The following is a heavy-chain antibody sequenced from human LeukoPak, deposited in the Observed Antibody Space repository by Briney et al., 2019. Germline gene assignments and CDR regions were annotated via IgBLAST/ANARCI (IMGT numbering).Heavy chain of an antibody. CDR3: ARGYDYVWGSYRKDFDY. D-gene: IGHD3-16*02. J-gene: IGHJ4*02. Sequence: EASVKVSCKASGYTFTGYYMHWVRQAPGQGLEWMGWINPNSGGTNYAQKFQGRVTMTRDTSISTAYMELSRLRSDDTAVYYCARGYDYVWGSYRKDFDYWGQGTLVTVSS. V-gene: IGHV1-2*02. CDR2: INPNSGGT. CDR1: GYTFTGYY.